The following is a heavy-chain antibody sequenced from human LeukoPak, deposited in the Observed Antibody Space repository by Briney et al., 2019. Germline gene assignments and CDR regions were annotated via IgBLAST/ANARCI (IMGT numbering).Heavy chain of an antibody. CDR2: INTYTGTP. J-gene: IGHJ4*02. CDR1: GYTFSSYT. CDR3: VRQYSGYESLYFDS. V-gene: IGHV7-4-1*02. Sequence: ASVKVSCKASGYTFSSYTLSWLRQAPGQGLEWMGWINTYTGTPTYAQGFTGRFVFSLDSSVCTAYLQINSLKAEDIAVYYCVRQYSGYESLYFDSWGQGTLVTVSS. D-gene: IGHD5-12*01.